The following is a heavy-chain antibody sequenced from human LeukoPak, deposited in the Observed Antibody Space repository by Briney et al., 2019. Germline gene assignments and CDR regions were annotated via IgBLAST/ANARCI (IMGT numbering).Heavy chain of an antibody. J-gene: IGHJ6*03. CDR2: MNPNSGNT. V-gene: IGHV1-8*03. CDR1: GGTFSSYG. CDR3: ARGSFPYYYYYMDV. Sequence: ASVKVSCKASGGTFSSYGVSWVRQAPGQGLEWMGWMNPNSGNTGYAQKFQGRVTITRNTSISTAYMELSSLRSEDTAVYYCARGSFPYYYYYMDVWGKGTTVTVSS. D-gene: IGHD2/OR15-2a*01.